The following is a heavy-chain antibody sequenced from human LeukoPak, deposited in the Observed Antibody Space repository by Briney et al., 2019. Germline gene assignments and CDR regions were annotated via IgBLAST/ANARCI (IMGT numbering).Heavy chain of an antibody. Sequence: GGSLRLSCAASGFTFSSYSMNWVRQAPGKGLEWVSYISSSSSTIYYADSVKGRFTISRDNAKNSLYLQMNSLRAEDTAVYYCARVPDLPVSPYSSSSGGDYWGQGTLVTVSS. V-gene: IGHV3-48*01. CDR3: ARVPDLPVSPYSSSSGGDY. CDR2: ISSSSSTI. CDR1: GFTFSSYS. J-gene: IGHJ4*02. D-gene: IGHD6-6*01.